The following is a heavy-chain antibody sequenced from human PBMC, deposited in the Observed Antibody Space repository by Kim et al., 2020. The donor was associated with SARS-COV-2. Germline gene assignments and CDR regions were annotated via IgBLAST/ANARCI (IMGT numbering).Heavy chain of an antibody. CDR3: TRSISH. Sequence: QDGREKYYVDSVKGRFTISRDTAKNLMYLQMTSLRAEDTAAYYCTRSISHWGQGTLVTVSS. V-gene: IGHV3-7*03. J-gene: IGHJ4*02. D-gene: IGHD3-10*01. CDR2: QDGREK.